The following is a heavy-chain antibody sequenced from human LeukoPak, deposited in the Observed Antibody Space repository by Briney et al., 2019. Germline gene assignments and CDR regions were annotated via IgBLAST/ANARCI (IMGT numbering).Heavy chain of an antibody. D-gene: IGHD3-10*01. V-gene: IGHV3-48*04. CDR1: GFTFSSYN. J-gene: IGHJ4*02. Sequence: PGGSLRLSCATSGFTFSSYNMNWVRQAPGKGLEWVSYISSSSSTISYADSVKGRFTISRDNAKNSLYLQMNSLRAEDTAVYYCARENVLLWFGELLYSGGGNYFDYWGQGTLVTVSS. CDR3: ARENVLLWFGELLYSGGGNYFDY. CDR2: ISSSSSTI.